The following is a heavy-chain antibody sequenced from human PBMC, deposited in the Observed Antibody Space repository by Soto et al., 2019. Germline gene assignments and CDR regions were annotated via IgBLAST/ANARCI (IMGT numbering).Heavy chain of an antibody. CDR2: ISFDGNHQ. CDR1: GFTFKNYA. D-gene: IGHD4-17*01. Sequence: PGGSLRLSCAASGFTFKNYALHWVRQAPGKGLEWVAVISFDGNHQYYADSVKGRFTISRDDFKNTVFLQMTSLRPEDAALYFCAREDDYVARYYYYGLDVWSQGTTVTVSS. CDR3: AREDDYVARYYYYGLDV. V-gene: IGHV3-30-3*01. J-gene: IGHJ6*02.